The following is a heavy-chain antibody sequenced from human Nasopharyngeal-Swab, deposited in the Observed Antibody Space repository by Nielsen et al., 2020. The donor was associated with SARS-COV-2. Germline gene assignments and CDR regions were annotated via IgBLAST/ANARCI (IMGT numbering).Heavy chain of an antibody. Sequence: LSCTVSGGSISSGVYYWSWIRQHPGKGLEWIGYIYYSGSTYYNPSLKSRVTISVDTSKNQFSLKLSSVTAADTAVYYCARDLGGNSNYYYYGMDVWGQGTTVTVSS. CDR2: IYYSGST. CDR3: ARDLGGNSNYYYYGMDV. CDR1: GGSISSGVYY. V-gene: IGHV4-31*03. D-gene: IGHD4-23*01. J-gene: IGHJ6*02.